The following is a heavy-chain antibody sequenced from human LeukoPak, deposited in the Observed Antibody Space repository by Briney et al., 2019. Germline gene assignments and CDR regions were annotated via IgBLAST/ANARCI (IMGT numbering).Heavy chain of an antibody. CDR1: GFTFDDYG. CDR3: ASGRTIAVAGRFDY. D-gene: IGHD6-19*01. Sequence: GGSLRLSCAASGFTFDDYGMSWVRQAPGKGLEWVSGINWNGGSTGYADSAKGRFTISRDNAKNSLYLQMNSLRAEDTALYYCASGRTIAVAGRFDYWGQGTLVTVSS. J-gene: IGHJ4*02. V-gene: IGHV3-20*04. CDR2: INWNGGST.